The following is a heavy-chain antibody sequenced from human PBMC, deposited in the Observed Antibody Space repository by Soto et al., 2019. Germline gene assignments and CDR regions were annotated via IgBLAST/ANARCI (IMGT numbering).Heavy chain of an antibody. D-gene: IGHD6-19*01. CDR3: ARVDSSGCSEY. CDR2: IYPGDSET. V-gene: IGHV5-51*03. CDR1: GYSFPSYW. Sequence: GASVKISCKGSGYSFPSYWIGWVRQMPGKGLECMGFIYPGDSETTYSPSFQGQVTISADKSTSTAYLQWSSLKASDTAIYYCARVDSSGCSEYWGQGTLVTVSS. J-gene: IGHJ4*02.